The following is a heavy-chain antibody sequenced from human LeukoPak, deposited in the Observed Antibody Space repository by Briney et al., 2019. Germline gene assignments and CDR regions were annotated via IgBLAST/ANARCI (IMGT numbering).Heavy chain of an antibody. V-gene: IGHV3-21*01. CDR3: ERFAGEDY. Sequence: GGSLRLSCAASGFTFSGYSMNWVRQAPGKGLEWVSSISSSSRYIYYADSLKGRFTISRDNAKNSLYLQMNSLRAEDTAVYYCERFAGEDYWGQGTLVTVSS. D-gene: IGHD3-10*01. CDR2: ISSSSRYI. CDR1: GFTFSGYS. J-gene: IGHJ4*02.